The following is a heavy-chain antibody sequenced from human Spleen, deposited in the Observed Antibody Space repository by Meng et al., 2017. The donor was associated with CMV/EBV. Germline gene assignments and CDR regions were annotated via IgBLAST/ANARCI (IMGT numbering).Heavy chain of an antibody. V-gene: IGHV3-72*01. CDR2: SRNKANSYTT. Sequence: GESLKISCAASGFILSDHYMDWVRQAPGEGLEWVGRSRNKANSYTTEYAASVKGRFTISRDDSKNSLFLQMSSLETEDTAVYYCARSDFWSGYPYFDYWGQGTLVTVSS. J-gene: IGHJ4*02. CDR1: GFILSDHY. D-gene: IGHD3-3*01. CDR3: ARSDFWSGYPYFDY.